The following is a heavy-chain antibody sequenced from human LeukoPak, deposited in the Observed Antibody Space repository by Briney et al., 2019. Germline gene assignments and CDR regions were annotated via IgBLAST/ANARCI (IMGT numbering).Heavy chain of an antibody. CDR1: GYTFSNSG. D-gene: IGHD1-26*01. CDR2: ISAYNGDT. CDR3: ARDSGTYSYFDY. J-gene: IGHJ4*02. V-gene: IGHV1-18*01. Sequence: GASVKVSCKASGYTFSNSGISWVRQAPGQGLAWMGWISAYNGDTNYAQKFQGRVTMTTDTSTSAAYMELRSLRSDDTAVYYCARDSGTYSYFDYWGQGTLVIVSS.